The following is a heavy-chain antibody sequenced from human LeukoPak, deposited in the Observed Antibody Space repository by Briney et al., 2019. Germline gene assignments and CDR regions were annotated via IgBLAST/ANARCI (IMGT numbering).Heavy chain of an antibody. J-gene: IGHJ4*02. D-gene: IGHD6-19*01. Sequence: PGGSLRLSCAASGFTFSNYAMNWVRQAPGKGLEWVSGISGGGVSTYYADSVKGRFTISRDNSKNTLYLQMNSLRAEDTAVYYCATISVASGVHYWGQGTLVTVSS. CDR1: GFTFSNYA. V-gene: IGHV3-23*01. CDR3: ATISVASGVHY. CDR2: ISGGGVST.